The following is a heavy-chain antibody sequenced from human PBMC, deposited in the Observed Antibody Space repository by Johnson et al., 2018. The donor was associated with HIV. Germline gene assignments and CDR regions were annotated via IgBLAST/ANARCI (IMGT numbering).Heavy chain of an antibody. CDR1: GFTFSTYV. J-gene: IGHJ3*02. CDR2: ISSSGSTI. Sequence: VQLVESGGVVVQPGGSLRLSCAASGFTFSTYVMHWVRQAPGKGLEWVSYISSSGSTIYYADSVKGRFTISRDSSKNTLYFQMNGLRAEDTAVYYCAKQNRGAFDIWGQGTMVTVSS. D-gene: IGHD1/OR15-1a*01. CDR3: AKQNRGAFDI. V-gene: IGHV3-48*01.